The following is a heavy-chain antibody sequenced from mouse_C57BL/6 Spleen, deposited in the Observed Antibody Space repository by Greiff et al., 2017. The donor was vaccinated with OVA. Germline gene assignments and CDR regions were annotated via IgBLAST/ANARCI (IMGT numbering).Heavy chain of an antibody. V-gene: IGHV5-9-1*02. CDR1: GFTFSSYA. J-gene: IGHJ4*01. D-gene: IGHD4-1*01. Sequence: EVHLVESGEGLVKPGGSLKLSCAASGFTFSSYAMSWVRQTPEKRLEWVAYISSGGDYSYYADTVKGRFTISRDNARNTLYLQMSSLKSEDTAMYYCTRDPRTGNGAMDYWGQGTSVTVSS. CDR2: ISSGGDYS. CDR3: TRDPRTGNGAMDY.